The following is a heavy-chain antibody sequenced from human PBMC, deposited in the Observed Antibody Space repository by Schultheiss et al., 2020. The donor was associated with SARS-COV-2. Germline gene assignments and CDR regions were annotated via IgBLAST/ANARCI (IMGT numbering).Heavy chain of an antibody. J-gene: IGHJ3*02. D-gene: IGHD6-19*01. V-gene: IGHV4-4*02. CDR1: GDSISSDHW. CDR2: IYHSGST. CDR3: ASAAVGGTATFDI. Sequence: SETLSLTCAVSGDSISSDHWWSWVRQSPGKGLEWIADIYHSGSTKYNPSLKSRVTISLDTSKNQFSLRLSSVTAADTAVYYCASAAVGGTATFDIWGQGTLVTVSS.